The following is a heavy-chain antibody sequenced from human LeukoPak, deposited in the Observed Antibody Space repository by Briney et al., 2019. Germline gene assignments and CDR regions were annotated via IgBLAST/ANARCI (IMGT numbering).Heavy chain of an antibody. CDR2: ITHSGSS. CDR1: GGTFSGYY. J-gene: IGHJ4*02. CDR3: ARAARLRDYGSESSHSPGYDF. V-gene: IGHV4-34*01. D-gene: IGHD3-10*01. Sequence: SETLSLTCAVYGGTFSGYYWTWFRQSPGKELEWIGEITHSGSSNYNPSLKSRVTMSVDTSENQFSLKLSSVTAADTAVYYCARAARLRDYGSESSHSPGYDFWGQGTLVTVSS.